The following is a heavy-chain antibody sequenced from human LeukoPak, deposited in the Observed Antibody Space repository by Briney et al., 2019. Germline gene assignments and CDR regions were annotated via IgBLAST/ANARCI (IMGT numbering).Heavy chain of an antibody. J-gene: IGHJ4*02. CDR1: GFTFSSYS. V-gene: IGHV3-21*01. D-gene: IGHD3-10*01. CDR3: ARKGYYGSGENDY. CDR2: ISSSSSYI. Sequence: GGSLRLSCAASGFTFSSYSMNWVRQAPGKGLEWVSSISSSSSYIYYADSVKGRFTISRDNAKNSLYLQMSSLRAEDTAVYYCARKGYYGSGENDYWGQGTLVTVSS.